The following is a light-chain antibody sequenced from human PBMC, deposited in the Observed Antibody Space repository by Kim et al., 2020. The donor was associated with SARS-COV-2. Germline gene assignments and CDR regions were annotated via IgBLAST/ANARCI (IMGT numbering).Light chain of an antibody. CDR1: QSVSSSY. Sequence: EIVLTQSPGTLSLSPGERATLSCRASQSVSSSYLAWYQQKPGQAPRLLIYGASSRTTGIPDRFSGSGSGTDFTLTISRLEPEDFAVYYCQQYNNWPRGTFGQGTKLEI. CDR3: QQYNNWPRGT. CDR2: GAS. J-gene: IGKJ2*01. V-gene: IGKV3-20*01.